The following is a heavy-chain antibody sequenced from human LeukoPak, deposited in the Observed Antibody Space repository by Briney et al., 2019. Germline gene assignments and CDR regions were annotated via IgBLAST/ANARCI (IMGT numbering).Heavy chain of an antibody. CDR1: GGFISSGGYY. CDR3: AREGQCSGGSCYDY. Sequence: SETLSLTCTVSGGFISSGGYYWSWIRQHPGKGLEWIGYIYYSGSTYYNPSLKSRVTISVDTSKNQFSLKLSSVTAADTAVYYCAREGQCSGGSCYDYWGQGTLVTVSS. J-gene: IGHJ4*02. CDR2: IYYSGST. V-gene: IGHV4-31*03. D-gene: IGHD2-15*01.